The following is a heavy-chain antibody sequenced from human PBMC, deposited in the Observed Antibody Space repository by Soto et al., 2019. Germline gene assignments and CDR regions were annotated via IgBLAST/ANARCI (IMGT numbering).Heavy chain of an antibody. V-gene: IGHV4-34*01. CDR2: INHSGST. Sequence: SETLSLTCAVYGGSFSDFYWNCIRQPPGKWLEWIGEINHSGSTSYNPSLKSRVTISVDTSKNQISLKLTSVTAADTAVYYCARGPRVVWVVPTAQRDVFDIWGQGTMVNVSS. D-gene: IGHD2-2*01. CDR1: GGSFSDFY. CDR3: ARGPRVVWVVPTAQRDVFDI. J-gene: IGHJ3*02.